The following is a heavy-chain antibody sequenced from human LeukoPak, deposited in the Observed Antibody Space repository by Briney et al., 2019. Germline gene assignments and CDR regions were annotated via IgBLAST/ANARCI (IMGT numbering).Heavy chain of an antibody. D-gene: IGHD2-2*01. Sequence: GASLQISCKGSGYSFATYWIGWVRQLPGRGLEWMGTIYPGDSDTRYSPSFQGQVTISADKSISTAYLQWSSLKASDTAMYYCAKLGCSTASCNEDNWFDPWGQGTLVTVSS. CDR3: AKLGCSTASCNEDNWFDP. V-gene: IGHV5-51*01. CDR2: IYPGDSDT. J-gene: IGHJ5*02. CDR1: GYSFATYW.